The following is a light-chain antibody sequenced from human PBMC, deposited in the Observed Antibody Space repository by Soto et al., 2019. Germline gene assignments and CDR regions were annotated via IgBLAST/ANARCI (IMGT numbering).Light chain of an antibody. J-gene: IGKJ1*01. CDR2: DAS. CDR3: QHYNSYSEA. CDR1: QTISSW. V-gene: IGKV1-5*01. Sequence: DIQMTQSPSTPAASVGDRVTIPFRASQTISSWLAWYQQKPGKAPKLLIYDASSLESGVPSRFSGSGSGTEFTLTISSLQPEDFATYYCQHYNSYSEAFGQGTKVDIK.